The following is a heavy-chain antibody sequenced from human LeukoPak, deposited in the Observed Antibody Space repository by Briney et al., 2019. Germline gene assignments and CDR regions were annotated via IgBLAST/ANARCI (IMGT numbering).Heavy chain of an antibody. CDR3: ARGGYSGSYYRFS. V-gene: IGHV3-74*01. CDR2: TSKDGSDT. Sequence: GGSLRLSCAASGFRFSDHWMHWVRQGPGKGPEWLSRTSKDGSDTFYADAAKGRFTASRDNAKNTVYLQVTNVRPEDTAVYFCARGGYSGSYYRFSWGQGTLVTVAS. J-gene: IGHJ4*02. D-gene: IGHD6-25*01. CDR1: GFRFSDHW.